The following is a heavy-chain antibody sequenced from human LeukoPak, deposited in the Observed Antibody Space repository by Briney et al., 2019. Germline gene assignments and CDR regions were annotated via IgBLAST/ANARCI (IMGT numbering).Heavy chain of an antibody. CDR3: ARHETTGTTYWFDP. V-gene: IGHV5-51*01. CDR2: IYPGDSDT. D-gene: IGHD1-7*01. CDR1: GYSFTGYW. Sequence: GESLQISCKGSGYSFTGYWIGWVRQLPGKGLEWMGIIYPGDSDTRYSPSFQGQVTISADKSISTAYLQWSSLKTSDTAMYYCARHETTGTTYWFDPWGQGTLVTVSS. J-gene: IGHJ5*02.